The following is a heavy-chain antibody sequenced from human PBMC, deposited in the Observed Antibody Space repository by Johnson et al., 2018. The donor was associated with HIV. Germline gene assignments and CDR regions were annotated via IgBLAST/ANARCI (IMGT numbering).Heavy chain of an antibody. J-gene: IGHJ3*02. Sequence: VQLVESGGGLVQPGGSLRLSCAASGFTFSSYWMSWVRQAPGKGLEWVANIKQDGSEKYYVDSVKGRFTISRDNAKNSLYLQMNSLRAADTAVYYCARVYYYDSSGIDAFDIWGQGTMVTVSS. V-gene: IGHV3-7*01. CDR1: GFTFSSYW. CDR2: IKQDGSEK. D-gene: IGHD3-22*01. CDR3: ARVYYYDSSGIDAFDI.